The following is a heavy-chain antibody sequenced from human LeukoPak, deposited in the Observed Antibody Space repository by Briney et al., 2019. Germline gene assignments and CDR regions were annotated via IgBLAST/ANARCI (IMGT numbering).Heavy chain of an antibody. V-gene: IGHV3-74*01. CDR1: GFTLSSYW. Sequence: GGSLRLSCAASGFTLSSYWMHWVRQAPGEGLVWVSRIDPDGSTTNYATSVKGRFTTSRDNAKNTLYLQMNSLRAEDTALYYCTRVQAGRAGLMDVWGRGTTVTVSS. CDR2: IDPDGSTT. CDR3: TRVQAGRAGLMDV. J-gene: IGHJ6*02. D-gene: IGHD6-13*01.